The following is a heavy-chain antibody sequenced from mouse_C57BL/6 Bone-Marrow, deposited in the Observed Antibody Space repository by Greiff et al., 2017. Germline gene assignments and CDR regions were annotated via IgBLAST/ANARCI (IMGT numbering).Heavy chain of an antibody. Sequence: QVQLQQPGAELVKPGASVKLSCKASGYTFTSYWMHWVKQRPGQGLEWIGMIHPNSGSTNYNEKFKSKATLTVDKSSSTAYMQLSSLTSEDSAVXYCERRRIITTVVATDYWGQGTTLTVSS. CDR2: IHPNSGST. D-gene: IGHD1-1*01. J-gene: IGHJ2*01. CDR1: GYTFTSYW. CDR3: ERRRIITTVVATDY. V-gene: IGHV1-64*01.